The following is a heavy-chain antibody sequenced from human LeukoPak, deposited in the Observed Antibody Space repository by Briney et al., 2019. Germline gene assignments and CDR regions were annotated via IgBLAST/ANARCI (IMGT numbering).Heavy chain of an antibody. V-gene: IGHV5-51*01. J-gene: IGHJ4*02. CDR2: IYPGDSDT. CDR1: GYRFTSYW. Sequence: GESLKISCKGSGYRFTSYWIAWVRQMPGKGLEWMGIIYPGDSDTSHSPSFQGQVTISADKSISTAYLQWSSLKASDTAMYYCARLMAYGSGSPNDYWGQGTLVTVSS. CDR3: ARLMAYGSGSPNDY. D-gene: IGHD3-10*01.